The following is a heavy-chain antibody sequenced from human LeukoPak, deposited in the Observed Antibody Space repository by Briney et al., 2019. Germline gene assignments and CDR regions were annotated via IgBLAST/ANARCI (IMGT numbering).Heavy chain of an antibody. CDR2: ISGSGGST. CDR3: AKDGTVYGDYEDWYFDL. CDR1: GFTFSSYA. V-gene: IGHV3-23*01. J-gene: IGHJ2*01. Sequence: GGSLRLSCAASGFTFSSYAMSWVRQVPGKGLEWVSAISGSGGSTYYADSVKGRFTISRDNSKNTLYLQMNSLRAEDTAVYYCAKDGTVYGDYEDWYFDLWGRGTLVTVSS. D-gene: IGHD4-17*01.